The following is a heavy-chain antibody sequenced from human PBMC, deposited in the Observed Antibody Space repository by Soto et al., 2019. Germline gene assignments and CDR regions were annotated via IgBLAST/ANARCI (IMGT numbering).Heavy chain of an antibody. CDR3: SRSGPYCSGGSCYSSLAFDI. D-gene: IGHD2-15*01. CDR1: GFTFSSYA. V-gene: IGHV3-64*01. J-gene: IGHJ3*02. CDR2: ISSNGGST. Sequence: GGSLRLSCAASGFTFSSYAMHWVRQAPGKGLEYVSAISSNGGSTYYANSVKGRFTISRDNSKNTLYLQMGSLRAEDMAVYYSSRSGPYCSGGSCYSSLAFDIWGQGTMVTVSS.